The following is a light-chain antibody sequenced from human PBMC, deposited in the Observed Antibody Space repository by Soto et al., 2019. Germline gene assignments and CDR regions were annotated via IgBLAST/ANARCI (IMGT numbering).Light chain of an antibody. Sequence: EILLTQSPSTLSLSPGERATLSCRASQSVSSYLAWYQQKPGQAPRLLIYDASNRATGIPARFSGSGSGTDFTLPISSLEHEDFAVYYCQQRSNWPPLTFGGGTKVEIK. V-gene: IGKV3-11*01. J-gene: IGKJ4*01. CDR2: DAS. CDR1: QSVSSY. CDR3: QQRSNWPPLT.